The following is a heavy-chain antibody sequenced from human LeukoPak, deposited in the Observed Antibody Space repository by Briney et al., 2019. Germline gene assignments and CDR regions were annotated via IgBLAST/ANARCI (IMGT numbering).Heavy chain of an antibody. D-gene: IGHD1-1*01. V-gene: IGHV4-34*01. CDR1: GGSFSGYY. CDR2: INHSGST. CDR3: ARDGTLYYYYMDV. J-gene: IGHJ6*03. Sequence: SETLSLTCAVYGGSFSGYYWSWIRQPPGKGLEWIGEINHSGSTNYNPSLKSRVTISVDTSKNQFSLKLSSVTAADTAVYYCARDGTLYYYYMDVWGKGTTVTVSS.